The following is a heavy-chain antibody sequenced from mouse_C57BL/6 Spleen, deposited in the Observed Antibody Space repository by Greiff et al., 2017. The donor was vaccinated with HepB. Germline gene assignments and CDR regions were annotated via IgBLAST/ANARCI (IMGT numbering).Heavy chain of an antibody. CDR2: ISYDGSN. Sequence: VQLQQSGPGLVKPSQSLSLTCSVTGYSITSGYYWNWIRQFPGNKLEWMGYISYDGSNNYNPSLKNRISITRDTSKNQCFLKLNSVTTEDTATYYCARGRAMDYWGQGTSVTVSS. CDR1: GYSITSGYY. CDR3: ARGRAMDY. V-gene: IGHV3-6*01. J-gene: IGHJ4*01.